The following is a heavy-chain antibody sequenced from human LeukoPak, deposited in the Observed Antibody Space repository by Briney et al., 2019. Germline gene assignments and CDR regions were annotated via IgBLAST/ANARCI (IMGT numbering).Heavy chain of an antibody. CDR3: AKAPVTTCRGAYCYPFDY. J-gene: IGHJ4*02. CDR1: GFTFSAYG. Sequence: GGSLRLSCETSGFTFSAYGMHWVRQAPGKGLEWVTFIRYDGLNKYYADSVKGRFTISRDSSKNTLFLQMNRLRPEDAAVYYCAKAPVTTCRGAYCYPFDYWGQGTLVTVSS. V-gene: IGHV3-30*02. D-gene: IGHD2-21*01. CDR2: IRYDGLNK.